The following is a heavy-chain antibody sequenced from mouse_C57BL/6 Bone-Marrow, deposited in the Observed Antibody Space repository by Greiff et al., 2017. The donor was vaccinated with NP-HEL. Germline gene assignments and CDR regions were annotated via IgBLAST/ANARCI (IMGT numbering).Heavy chain of an antibody. V-gene: IGHV5-4*01. CDR1: GFTFSSYA. Sequence: DVKLVESGGGLVKPGGSLKLSCAASGFTFSSYAMSWVRQTPEKRLEWVATISDGGSYTYYPDNVKGRFTISRDNAKNTLYLQISHLKSADTAMYYCARDDPSTAQATAWFAYWGQGTLVTVSA. CDR3: ARDDPSTAQATAWFAY. J-gene: IGHJ3*01. CDR2: ISDGGSYT. D-gene: IGHD3-2*02.